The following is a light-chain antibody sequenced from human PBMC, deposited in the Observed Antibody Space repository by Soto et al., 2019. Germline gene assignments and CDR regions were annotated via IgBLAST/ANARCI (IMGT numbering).Light chain of an antibody. CDR3: ATWDDSLNDYVV. V-gene: IGLV1-44*01. CDR1: SSNIGRNT. CDR2: SSN. Sequence: QAVVTQPPSASGTPGQTVTISCSGSSSNIGRNTVDWYQQLPGTAPKLLIYSSNQRPAGVPDRFSGSKSGTSASLAISGLQSEDEADYYCATWDDSLNDYVVFGGGTKLTVL. J-gene: IGLJ2*01.